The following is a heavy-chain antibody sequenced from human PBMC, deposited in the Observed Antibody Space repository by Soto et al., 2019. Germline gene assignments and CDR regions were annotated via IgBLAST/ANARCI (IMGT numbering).Heavy chain of an antibody. J-gene: IGHJ6*02. CDR2: IDPSDSYT. CDR1: GYSVTIYC. CDR3: ARHEIPYGMDV. D-gene: IGHD2-2*01. V-gene: IGHV5-10-1*01. Sequence: PDECRKMYCKGSGYSVTIYCISWVRQMPGKGLEWMGRIDPSDSYTNDSPSFQGHVTISADKSISTAYLQWSSLKASDTAMYYCARHEIPYGMDVWGQGTTVTVYS.